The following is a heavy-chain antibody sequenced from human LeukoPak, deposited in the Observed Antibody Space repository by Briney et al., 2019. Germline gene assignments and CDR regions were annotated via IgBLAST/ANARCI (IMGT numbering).Heavy chain of an antibody. Sequence: SETLSLTCAVYGGSFSAHYWNWIRQPPGKGLEWIGEINHSGSTNYNPSLKSRVTISVDTSKNHLSLRLTSVTAADTAIYYCARHPPRGQLGTAFDIWGQGTMVTVSS. CDR3: ARHPPRGQLGTAFDI. D-gene: IGHD3-16*01. CDR2: INHSGST. V-gene: IGHV4-34*01. CDR1: GGSFSAHY. J-gene: IGHJ3*02.